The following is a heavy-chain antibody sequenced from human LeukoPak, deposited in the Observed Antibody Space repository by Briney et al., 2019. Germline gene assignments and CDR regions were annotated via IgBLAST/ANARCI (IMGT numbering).Heavy chain of an antibody. V-gene: IGHV3-23*01. CDR2: ISGSGGST. CDR1: GFTFSSYA. CDR3: ATRIDLYYDSSADY. Sequence: PGGSLRLSCAASGFTFSSYAMSWDRHAPGKELEWFSAISGSGGSTYYADSVKGRFTISRDNSKNTLYLQMNSLRAEDTAVYYCATRIDLYYDSSADYWGQGTLVTVS. D-gene: IGHD3-22*01. J-gene: IGHJ4*02.